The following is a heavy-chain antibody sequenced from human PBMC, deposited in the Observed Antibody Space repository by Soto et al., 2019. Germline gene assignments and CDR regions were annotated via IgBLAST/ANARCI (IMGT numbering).Heavy chain of an antibody. J-gene: IGHJ4*02. Sequence: ESLSITCTVSGGSISSYYWSWIRQPPGKGLEWIGYIYYSGSTNYNPSLKSRVTISVDTSKNQFSLKLSSVTAADTAVYYCARRYGYSFDYWGQGTLVTVSS. CDR1: GGSISSYY. V-gene: IGHV4-59*08. CDR3: ARRYGYSFDY. D-gene: IGHD1-1*01. CDR2: IYYSGST.